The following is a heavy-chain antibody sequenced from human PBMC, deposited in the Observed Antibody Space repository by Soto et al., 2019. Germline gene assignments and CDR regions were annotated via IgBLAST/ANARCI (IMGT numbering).Heavy chain of an antibody. J-gene: IGHJ6*02. D-gene: IGHD3-9*01. CDR2: ISRSSGTI. V-gene: IGHV3-48*02. CDR1: GFTFSDYS. Sequence: GGSLRLSCAASGFTFSDYSINWVRQAPGKGLEWVSYISRSSGTIYYADSVQGRFTISRDNAKNSLYLQMNSLRDEDTAVYYWARDRSYLAAIHYYISTGYDKPLYYYGMDVWGQGTTVTVSS. CDR3: ARDRSYLAAIHYYISTGYDKPLYYYGMDV.